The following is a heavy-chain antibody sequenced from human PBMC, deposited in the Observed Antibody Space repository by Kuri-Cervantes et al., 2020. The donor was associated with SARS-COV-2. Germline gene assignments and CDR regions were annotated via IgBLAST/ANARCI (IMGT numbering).Heavy chain of an antibody. V-gene: IGHV4-34*01. Sequence: SETLSLTCAVYGGSFSGYYWSWIRQPPGKGLEWMGEINHSGSTNYNPSLKSRVTISVDTSKNQFSLKLSSVTAADTAVYYCARLSTVTDNYGMDVWGQGTTVTVSS. J-gene: IGHJ6*02. CDR3: ARLSTVTDNYGMDV. D-gene: IGHD4-17*01. CDR2: INHSGST. CDR1: GGSFSGYY.